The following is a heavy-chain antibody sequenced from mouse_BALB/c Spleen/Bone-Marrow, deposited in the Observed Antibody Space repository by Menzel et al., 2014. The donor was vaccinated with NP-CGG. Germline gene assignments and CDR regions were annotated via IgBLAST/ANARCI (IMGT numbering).Heavy chain of an antibody. CDR3: ARGGISVDY. CDR2: IYPGDGDT. V-gene: IGHV1-80*01. CDR1: GYVFSTYW. J-gene: IGHJ2*01. Sequence: VQAVESGAELVRPGSSVKISCESSGYVFSTYWINWVKQRPGQGLEWIGQIYPGDGDTDYNGKFKDKATLTADKSSNAAYMQLSSLTSEDSAVYFCARGGISVDYWGQGTTLTVSS.